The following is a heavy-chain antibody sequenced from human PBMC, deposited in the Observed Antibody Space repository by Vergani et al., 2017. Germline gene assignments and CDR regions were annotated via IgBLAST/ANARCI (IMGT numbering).Heavy chain of an antibody. V-gene: IGHV4-34*02. Sequence: QVQLQQWGAGLLKPSETLSLTCAVYGGSFSGYYWSWIRQPPGKGLEWMWEINHSGSTNYNPYLQSRVTISVDTSKNQFSLKLRSVTAADTAVYYCAIQSYYYDSSGLRRWGQGTLVTVSS. CDR2: INHSGST. CDR1: GGSFSGYY. J-gene: IGHJ4*02. CDR3: AIQSYYYDSSGLRR. D-gene: IGHD3-22*01.